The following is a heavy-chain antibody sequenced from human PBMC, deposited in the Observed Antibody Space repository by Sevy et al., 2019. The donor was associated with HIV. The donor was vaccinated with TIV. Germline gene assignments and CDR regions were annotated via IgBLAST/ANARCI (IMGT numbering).Heavy chain of an antibody. CDR1: GFTFTYAW. J-gene: IGHJ6*02. CDR2: IKSKTDGGTI. V-gene: IGHV3-15*01. CDR3: TTDPIILLLVTDGMDV. Sequence: GGSLRLSCAASGFTFTYAWMNWVRQAPGKGLEWVGRIKSKTDGGTIDYAAPVRGRFTISRVDSKNKLYLQMNSLKTGDTDVYYCTTDPIILLLVTDGMDVWGQGTTVTVSS. D-gene: IGHD2-8*02.